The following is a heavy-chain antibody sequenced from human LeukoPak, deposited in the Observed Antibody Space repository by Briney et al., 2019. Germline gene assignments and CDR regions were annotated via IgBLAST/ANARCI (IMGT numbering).Heavy chain of an antibody. CDR2: ISYDENNN. J-gene: IGHJ6*02. CDR3: GKVLRVTQYYYYYGMDV. D-gene: IGHD5-18*01. V-gene: IGHV3-30*04. CDR1: GFPFSSYA. Sequence: PGGSLRLSCAASGFPFSSYAMHWVRQAPGKGLEWVAVISYDENNNYYADSVKGRFTISRDSSKKTCHLQMNTLRAEDTAVYYCGKVLRVTQYYYYYGMDVWGQGTTVTV.